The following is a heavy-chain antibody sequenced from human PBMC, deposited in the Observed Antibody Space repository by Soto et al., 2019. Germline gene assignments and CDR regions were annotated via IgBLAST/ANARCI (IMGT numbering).Heavy chain of an antibody. CDR1: GFTFSSYA. Sequence: EVQLLGSGGGLVQPGGSLRLSCAASGFTFSSYAMSWVRQAPGKGLEWVSGISGSGVSTHHADSVKGRFTISRDNSKNTLYLQMNSLRAEDTAAYYCAKEVGYSSGYDYFDYWGQGTLVTVSS. CDR2: ISGSGVST. CDR3: AKEVGYSSGYDYFDY. D-gene: IGHD6-19*01. V-gene: IGHV3-23*01. J-gene: IGHJ4*02.